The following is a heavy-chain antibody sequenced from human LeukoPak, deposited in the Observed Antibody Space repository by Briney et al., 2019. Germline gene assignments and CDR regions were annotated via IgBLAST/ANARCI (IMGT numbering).Heavy chain of an antibody. CDR3: ARASGYDAFDI. Sequence: GGSLRLSCAASGFTFSSYAVHWVRQAPGKGLEWVAVISYDGSNKYYADSVKGRFTISRDNSKNTLYLQMNSLRAEDMAVYYCARASGYDAFDIWGQGTMVTVSS. D-gene: IGHD5-12*01. CDR2: ISYDGSNK. V-gene: IGHV3-30-3*01. J-gene: IGHJ3*02. CDR1: GFTFSSYA.